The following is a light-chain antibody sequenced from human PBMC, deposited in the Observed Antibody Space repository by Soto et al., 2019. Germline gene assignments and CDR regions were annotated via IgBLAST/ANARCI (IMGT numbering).Light chain of an antibody. CDR1: QSVSTI. CDR3: QQRSNWPWT. J-gene: IGKJ1*01. Sequence: MPPSPGTLSLSPGESAPLSCRASQSVSTILAWYQQKPGQAPRLLIYDASNRATGIPARFSGSGSGTDFTLTISSLEPEDFAVYYCQQRSNWPWTFGQGTKVAIK. V-gene: IGKV3-11*01. CDR2: DAS.